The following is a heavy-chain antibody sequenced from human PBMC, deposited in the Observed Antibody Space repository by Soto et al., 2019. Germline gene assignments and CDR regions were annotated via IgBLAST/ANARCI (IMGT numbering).Heavy chain of an antibody. J-gene: IGHJ4*02. D-gene: IGHD2-15*01. CDR2: INSDGSTT. Sequence: EVQLVESGGGSVQPGGSLRLSCAASGFTFSSYWMHWVRQAPGKGLVWVSRINSDGSTTSYADSVKGRFTISRDNAKNTLYLHMNSLIAEDMVVYYCARVVVGAYHFDYWCQGTLVTDSS. CDR1: GFTFSSYW. V-gene: IGHV3-74*01. CDR3: ARVVVGAYHFDY.